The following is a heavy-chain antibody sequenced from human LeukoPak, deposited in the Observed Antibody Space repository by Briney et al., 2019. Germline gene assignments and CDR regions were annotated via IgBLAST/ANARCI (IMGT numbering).Heavy chain of an antibody. V-gene: IGHV3-23*01. Sequence: GGSLRLSCAASGLTFSSYAMSWVRQAPGKGLEWVSAISGSGGSTYYADSVKGRFTISRDNSKNTLYLQMNSLRAEDTAVYYCAKGATIRRVEYYFDYWGQGTLVTVSS. J-gene: IGHJ4*02. CDR3: AKGATIRRVEYYFDY. D-gene: IGHD5-12*01. CDR1: GLTFSSYA. CDR2: ISGSGGST.